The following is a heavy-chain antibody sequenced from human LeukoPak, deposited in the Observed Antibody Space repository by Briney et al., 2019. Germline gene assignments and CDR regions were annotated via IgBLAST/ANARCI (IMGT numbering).Heavy chain of an antibody. CDR3: ARPNYYDSSGYYYHAFDI. D-gene: IGHD3-22*01. Sequence: GESLKISCKGSGYSFTSYWIGWVRQMPGKGLEWMGIIYPGDSDTRYSPSFQGQVTISADKSISTAYLQWSSLKASDTAMYYCARPNYYDSSGYYYHAFDIWGQGTMVTVSS. J-gene: IGHJ3*02. CDR1: GYSFTSYW. V-gene: IGHV5-51*01. CDR2: IYPGDSDT.